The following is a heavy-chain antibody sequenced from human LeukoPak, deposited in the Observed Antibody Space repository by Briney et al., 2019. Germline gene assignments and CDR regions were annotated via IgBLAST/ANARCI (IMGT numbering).Heavy chain of an antibody. V-gene: IGHV4-59*02. CDR1: GGSVSSSY. CDR2: IFYNGGT. J-gene: IGHJ4*02. CDR3: ARVYSSAWYLDY. D-gene: IGHD6-19*01. Sequence: SETLSLTCTVSGGSVSSSYWSWIRQPPGKGLEWIGYIFYNGGTLYSPSLSSRVTISVDTSKNQFSLKLSSVTAADTAVYYCARVYSSAWYLDYWGQGTLVTVSS.